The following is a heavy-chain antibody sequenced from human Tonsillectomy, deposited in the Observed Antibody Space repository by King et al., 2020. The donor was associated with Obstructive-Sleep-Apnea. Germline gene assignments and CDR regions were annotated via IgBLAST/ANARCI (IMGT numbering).Heavy chain of an antibody. D-gene: IGHD6-13*01. CDR2: ISSSGNNR. CDR3: ARTSPAAGRNDY. V-gene: IGHV3-11*01. Sequence: VQLVESGGGLVKPGGSLRLSCAASGFIFSDYYMSWIRQAPGKGLEWVSYISSSGNNRYYADSVKGRFTISRDNAKKSLYLQMNSLRAEDTAVYYCARTSPAAGRNDYWCQGTLVTVSS. J-gene: IGHJ4*02. CDR1: GFIFSDYY.